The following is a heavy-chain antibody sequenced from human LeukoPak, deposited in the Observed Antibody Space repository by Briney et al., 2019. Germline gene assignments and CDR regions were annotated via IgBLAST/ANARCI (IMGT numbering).Heavy chain of an antibody. J-gene: IGHJ4*02. CDR2: IYPGDSDT. D-gene: IGHD3-22*01. CDR1: GYSFTSYW. V-gene: IGHV5-51*01. Sequence: GESLKISCKGSGYSFTSYWIGWVRQTPGKGLEWMGIIYPGDSDTRYSPSFQGQVTISADKSISTAYLEWSSLKASDTAMYYCARTLDYYESRQGYFDDWGQGTLVTVSS. CDR3: ARTLDYYESRQGYFDD.